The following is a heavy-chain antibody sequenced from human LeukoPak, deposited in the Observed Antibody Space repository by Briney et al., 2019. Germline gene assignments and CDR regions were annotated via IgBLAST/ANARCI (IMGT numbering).Heavy chain of an antibody. CDR3: ARGLDFWSGYPSNWFDP. V-gene: IGHV4-38-2*01. D-gene: IGHD3-3*01. CDR1: GYSISSGYY. Sequence: SETLSLTCAVSGYSISSGYYWGWIRQPPGKGLEWIGSIYHSGSTYYNPSLKSRVTISVDTSKNQFSLKLSSMTAADTAVYYCARGLDFWSGYPSNWFDPWGQGTLVTVSS. J-gene: IGHJ5*02. CDR2: IYHSGST.